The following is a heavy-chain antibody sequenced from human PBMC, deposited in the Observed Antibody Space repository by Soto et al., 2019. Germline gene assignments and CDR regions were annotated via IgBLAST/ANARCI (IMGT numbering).Heavy chain of an antibody. V-gene: IGHV3-73*01. CDR3: ISHSPEDMIRT. CDR2: IRNKANSYAT. CDR1: GFTFSGSS. D-gene: IGHD2-15*01. J-gene: IGHJ4*02. Sequence: GSLRLSCAASGFTFSGSSVHWVRQASGKGLEWVGRIRNKANSYATAYAASVRGRFTISRDDSKNTAFLQMNSLNTEDTAVYYCISHSPEDMIRTWGQGTLVTVSS.